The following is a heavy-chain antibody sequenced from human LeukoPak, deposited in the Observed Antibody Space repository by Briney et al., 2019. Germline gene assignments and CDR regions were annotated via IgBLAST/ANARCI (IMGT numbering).Heavy chain of an antibody. CDR3: ARERPNWGFDY. Sequence: SETLSLTCAVSGGSISSSDWWSWVRQPPEKGLEWVGEIYHDGSTNYNPSLKSRVTISVDTSKNQFSLKLSSVTAADTAVYYCARERPNWGFDYWGQGTLVTVSS. D-gene: IGHD7-27*01. V-gene: IGHV4-4*02. J-gene: IGHJ4*02. CDR2: IYHDGST. CDR1: GGSISSSDW.